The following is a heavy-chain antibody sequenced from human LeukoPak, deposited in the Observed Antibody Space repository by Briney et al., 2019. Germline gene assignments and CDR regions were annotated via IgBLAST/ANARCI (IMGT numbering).Heavy chain of an antibody. D-gene: IGHD1-14*01. V-gene: IGHV3-23*01. CDR3: AKQRSVSTEFSDY. CDR1: GFTFSSYA. CDR2: ISGSGGST. J-gene: IGHJ4*02. Sequence: GGSLRLSCAASGFTFSSYAMSWVRQAPGKGLEWVSAISGSGGSTYYADSVKGRSTISRDNSKNTLYLQMNSLRAEDTAVYYCAKQRSVSTEFSDYWGQGTLVTVSS.